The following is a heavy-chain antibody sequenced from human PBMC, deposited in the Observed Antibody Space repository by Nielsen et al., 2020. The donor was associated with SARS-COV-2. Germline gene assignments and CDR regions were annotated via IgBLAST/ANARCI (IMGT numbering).Heavy chain of an antibody. CDR3: ARSGPRRNNAFDI. D-gene: IGHD1-26*01. CDR2: IYYSGTT. J-gene: IGHJ3*02. V-gene: IGHV4-39*01. Sequence: SETLSLTCTVSGGSFRSNSYYWGWIRQPPGKGLEWIASIYYSGTTYYNPSLKSRVAISIDTSKNQFSLKVTSVTAADTAVYYCARSGPRRNNAFDIWGQGSMVTVSS. CDR1: GGSFRSNSYY.